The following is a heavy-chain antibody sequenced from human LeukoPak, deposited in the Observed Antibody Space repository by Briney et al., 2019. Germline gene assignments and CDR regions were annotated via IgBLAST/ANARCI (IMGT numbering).Heavy chain of an antibody. J-gene: IGHJ6*03. D-gene: IGHD3-10*01. CDR1: GGSISSYY. CDR2: IYYSGST. CDR3: ARGRSSMVRGYYYYYMDV. V-gene: IGHV4-59*01. Sequence: AETLSLTCTVSGGSISSYYWSWIRQPPGKGLEWIGYIYYSGSTNYNPSLKSRVTISVDTSKNQFSLKLSSVTAADTAVYYCARGRSSMVRGYYYYYMDVWGKGTTVTISS.